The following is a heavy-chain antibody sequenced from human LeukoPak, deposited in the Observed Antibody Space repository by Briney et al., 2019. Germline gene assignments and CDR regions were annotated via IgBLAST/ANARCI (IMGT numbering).Heavy chain of an antibody. Sequence: PSETLSLTCTVSGGSISSYYWSWIRQPPGKGLEWIGYIYYSGSTNYNPSLKSRVTISVDTSKNQFSLKLNSVTAADTAVYYCASSSWYWYYFDCWGQGTLVTVSS. CDR3: ASSSWYWYYFDC. V-gene: IGHV4-59*01. J-gene: IGHJ4*02. D-gene: IGHD6-13*01. CDR1: GGSISSYY. CDR2: IYYSGST.